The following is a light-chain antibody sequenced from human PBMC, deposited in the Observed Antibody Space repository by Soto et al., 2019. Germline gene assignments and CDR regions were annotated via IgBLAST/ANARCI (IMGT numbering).Light chain of an antibody. V-gene: IGKV1-5*01. CDR1: QSIRTW. CDR3: QQYNSYSYT. Sequence: DIQMTQSPSTLSASIGDRVSITCRASQSIRTWLAWYQQKPGKAPKLLIYDASSLESGVPSRFSGSGSGTEFTLTISGLQPDDFATYYCQQYNSYSYTFGQGTKLEIK. J-gene: IGKJ2*01. CDR2: DAS.